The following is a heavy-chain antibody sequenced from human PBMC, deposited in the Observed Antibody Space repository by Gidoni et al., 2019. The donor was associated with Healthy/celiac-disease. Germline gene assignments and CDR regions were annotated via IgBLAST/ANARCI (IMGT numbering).Heavy chain of an antibody. V-gene: IGHV3-49*03. CDR2: IRSKAYGGTT. Sequence: EVQLVESGGGLVQPGRSLRLSCTASGFTFGDYAMSWFRQAPGKGLEWVGFIRSKAYGGTTEYAASVKGRFTISRDDSKSIAYLQMNSLKTEDTAVYYCTRETPGRYNWNYLGYWGQGTLVTVSS. CDR3: TRETPGRYNWNYLGY. CDR1: GFTFGDYA. J-gene: IGHJ4*02. D-gene: IGHD1-20*01.